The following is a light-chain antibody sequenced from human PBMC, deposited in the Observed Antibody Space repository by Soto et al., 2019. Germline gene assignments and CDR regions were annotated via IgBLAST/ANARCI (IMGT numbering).Light chain of an antibody. CDR3: QQYGSSPVT. CDR2: GAS. Sequence: EIVLTQSPGTLSLSPGERATLSCRASQSVSSSYLAWYQQKPGQAPRHLIYGASSRATGIPDRFSGSGSGTDFTLTISRLEPEDFAVYYCQQYGSSPVTFGQGTKVDIK. V-gene: IGKV3-20*01. J-gene: IGKJ1*01. CDR1: QSVSSSY.